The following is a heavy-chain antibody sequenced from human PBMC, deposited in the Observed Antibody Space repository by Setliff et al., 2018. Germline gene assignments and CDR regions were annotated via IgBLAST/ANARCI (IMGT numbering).Heavy chain of an antibody. V-gene: IGHV3-23*01. Sequence: GGSLRLSCAASGFTFSSYAMHWVRQAPGKGLEWVAGISGSGGSTYYADFVKGRFTISRDNSKKTLYLQMNSLRAEDTAVYYCARDGGEYWGQGTLVTVSS. CDR2: ISGSGGST. J-gene: IGHJ4*02. D-gene: IGHD3-16*01. CDR3: ARDGGEY. CDR1: GFTFSSYA.